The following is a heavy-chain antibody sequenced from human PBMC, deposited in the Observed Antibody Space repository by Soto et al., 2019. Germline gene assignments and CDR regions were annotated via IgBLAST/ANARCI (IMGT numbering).Heavy chain of an antibody. J-gene: IGHJ6*02. CDR1: GGSISSGDYY. CDR3: ASGGITMVRGVIAYIGLGPRYYYYGMDV. D-gene: IGHD3-10*01. CDR2: IYYSGST. Sequence: SETLSLTCTVSGGSISSGDYYWSWIRQPPGKGLEWIGYIYYSGSTYYNPSLKSRVTISVDTSKNQFSLKLSSVTAADTAVYYCASGGITMVRGVIAYIGLGPRYYYYGMDVWGQGTTVTVSS. V-gene: IGHV4-30-4*01.